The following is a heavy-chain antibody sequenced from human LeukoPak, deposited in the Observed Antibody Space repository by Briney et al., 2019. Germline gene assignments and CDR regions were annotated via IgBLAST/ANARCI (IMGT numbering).Heavy chain of an antibody. CDR3: AKVWIVVVPAAMWGGNFDY. CDR2: ISGSGGST. Sequence: PGGSLRLSCAASGFTFSSYAMSWVRQAPGKGLEWVSAISGSGGSTYYADSVKGRFTISRDNSKNTLYLQMNSLRAEDTAVYYRAKVWIVVVPAAMWGGNFDYWGQGTLVTVSS. D-gene: IGHD2-2*01. V-gene: IGHV3-23*01. CDR1: GFTFSSYA. J-gene: IGHJ4*02.